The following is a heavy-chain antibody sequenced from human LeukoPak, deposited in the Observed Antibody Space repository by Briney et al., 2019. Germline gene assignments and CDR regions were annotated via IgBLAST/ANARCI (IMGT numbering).Heavy chain of an antibody. J-gene: IGHJ4*02. CDR1: GYRFTGYW. Sequence: GESLKISCKGSGYRFTGYWIGWVRQMPGKGLEWMGIIYPGDSDTRYSPSLQGQVTISVDKSITTAYVQWSSLKASDSAMYYCAREGTTGGYYDYWGQGTLVTVSS. CDR2: IYPGDSDT. D-gene: IGHD1-7*01. V-gene: IGHV5-51*01. CDR3: AREGTTGGYYDY.